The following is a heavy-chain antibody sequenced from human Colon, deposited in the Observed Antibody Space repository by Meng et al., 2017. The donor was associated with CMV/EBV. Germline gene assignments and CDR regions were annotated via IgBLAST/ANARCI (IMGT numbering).Heavy chain of an antibody. J-gene: IGHJ6*02. CDR2: IIPIFGTA. D-gene: IGHD6-13*01. V-gene: IGHV1-69*05. Sequence: KISCKASGGTFSSYAISWVRQAPGQGLEWMGGIIPIFGTANYAQKFQGRVTITTDESTSTAYMELSSLRSEDTAVYYCAREQQLDYYYYGMDVWGQGTTVTVSS. CDR3: AREQQLDYYYYGMDV. CDR1: GGTFSSYA.